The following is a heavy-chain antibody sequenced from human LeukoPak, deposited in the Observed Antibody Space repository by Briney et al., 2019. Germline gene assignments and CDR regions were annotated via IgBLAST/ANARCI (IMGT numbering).Heavy chain of an antibody. J-gene: IGHJ4*02. CDR2: IYNSGST. V-gene: IGHV4-59*01. CDR1: GVSISRYF. Sequence: KPSETLSLTCTVSGVSISRYFWSWIRQPPGKGLEWIGYIYNSGSTNYNPSLKSRVTISVDTSKNQFSLKLSSVTAADTAVYYCARDQYSSGWFDYWGQGTLVTVSS. D-gene: IGHD6-19*01. CDR3: ARDQYSSGWFDY.